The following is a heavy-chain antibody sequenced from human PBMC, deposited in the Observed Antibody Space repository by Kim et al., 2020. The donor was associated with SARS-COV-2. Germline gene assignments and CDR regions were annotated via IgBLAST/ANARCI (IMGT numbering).Heavy chain of an antibody. CDR3: ARDSPRIAARLAY. D-gene: IGHD6-6*01. V-gene: IGHV1-2*02. J-gene: IGHJ4*02. Sequence: YAQKFQGRVAMTRDTSISTAYMELSRLRSDDTAVYYCARDSPRIAARLAYWGQGTLVTVSS.